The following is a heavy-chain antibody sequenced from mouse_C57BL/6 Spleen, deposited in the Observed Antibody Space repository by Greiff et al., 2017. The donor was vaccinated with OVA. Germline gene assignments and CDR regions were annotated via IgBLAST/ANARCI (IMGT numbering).Heavy chain of an antibody. Sequence: VQLQQSGPELVKPGASVKISCKASGYTFTDYYMNWVKQSHGKSLEWIGDINPNNGGTSYNQKFKGKATLTVDKSSSTAYMELHSLTSEDAAVYFYARGDYYGYFDVWGTGTTVTVSS. CDR2: INPNNGGT. D-gene: IGHD1-1*02. CDR1: GYTFTDYY. J-gene: IGHJ1*03. CDR3: ARGDYYGYFDV. V-gene: IGHV1-26*01.